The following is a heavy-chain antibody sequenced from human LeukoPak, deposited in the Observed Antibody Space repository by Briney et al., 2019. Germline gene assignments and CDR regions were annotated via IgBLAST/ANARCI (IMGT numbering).Heavy chain of an antibody. CDR1: GGSISSGGHY. Sequence: SQTLSLNCTVSGGSISSGGHYWSWIRQHPGKGLEWIRSIYYSEFTYYNPSLKSRITISVDSSENQLSLKLTSVTAADTAVYYCAGGLDSSKMGYWGQGTLVTVSS. D-gene: IGHD6-13*01. CDR3: AGGLDSSKMGY. CDR2: IYYSEFT. V-gene: IGHV4-31*03. J-gene: IGHJ4*02.